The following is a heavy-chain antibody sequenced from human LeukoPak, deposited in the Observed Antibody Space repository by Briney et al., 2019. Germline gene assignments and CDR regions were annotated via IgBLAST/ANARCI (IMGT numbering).Heavy chain of an antibody. CDR3: AKDAVRGSGRINWFDT. V-gene: IGHV3-23*01. J-gene: IGHJ5*02. Sequence: GGSLRLSCATSEFTFGSYVMTWVRQAPGKGLEWVSGITGVGGNTYYADSVKGRFTISRDNSKNTLYLQMNSLRVEDTAAYYCAKDAVRGSGRINWFDTWGQGTLVTVSS. CDR1: EFTFGSYV. CDR2: ITGVGGNT. D-gene: IGHD3-10*01.